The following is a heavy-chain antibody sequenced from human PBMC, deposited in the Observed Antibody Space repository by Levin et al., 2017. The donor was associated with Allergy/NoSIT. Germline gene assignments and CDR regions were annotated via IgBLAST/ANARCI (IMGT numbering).Heavy chain of an antibody. V-gene: IGHV3-72*01. CDR1: AFSLTGHY. Sequence: HPGGSLRLSCAASAFSLTGHYMDWVRQAPGKGLEWVGRSRNKANSYSTEYAASVKGRFSISRDDSKNSLYLQMNSLKIEDTAVYYCVRAGSGNNYYSDYWGQGTLVTVSS. CDR2: SRNKANSYST. J-gene: IGHJ4*02. D-gene: IGHD1-26*01. CDR3: VRAGSGNNYYSDY.